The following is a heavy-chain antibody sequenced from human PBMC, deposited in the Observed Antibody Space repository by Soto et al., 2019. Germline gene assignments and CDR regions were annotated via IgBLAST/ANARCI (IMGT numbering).Heavy chain of an antibody. CDR1: GFTFSDYY. Sequence: QVQLVESGGGLVKPGGSLRLSCAASGFTFSDYYMSWIRQAPGKGLEWVSYISSSGSTIYYADSVKGRFTISRDNAKNSLKLQINGLGAEDMAVYYCARDFDCSSTSCSYYFDYCGQGTLVTVSS. D-gene: IGHD2-2*01. CDR2: ISSSGSTI. V-gene: IGHV3-11*01. J-gene: IGHJ4*02. CDR3: ARDFDCSSTSCSYYFDY.